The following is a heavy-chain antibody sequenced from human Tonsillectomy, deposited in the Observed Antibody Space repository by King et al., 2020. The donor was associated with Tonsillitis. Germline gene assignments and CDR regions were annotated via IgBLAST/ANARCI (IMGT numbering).Heavy chain of an antibody. V-gene: IGHV3-23*04. Sequence: VQLVESGGGLVQPGGSLRLSCAASGFTFSSYAMSWVRQAPGMGLEWVSGISGSGGNTFYADSVKDRFTISRDNSNNTLFLQMNSLRAEDTAVYYCAKGAPGIAVAGSGAFDYWGQGTLVTVSS. J-gene: IGHJ4*02. CDR3: AKGAPGIAVAGSGAFDY. D-gene: IGHD6-19*01. CDR1: GFTFSSYA. CDR2: ISGSGGNT.